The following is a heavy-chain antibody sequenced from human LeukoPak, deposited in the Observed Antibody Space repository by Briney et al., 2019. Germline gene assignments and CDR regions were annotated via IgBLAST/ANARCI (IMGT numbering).Heavy chain of an antibody. D-gene: IGHD6-19*01. J-gene: IGHJ5*02. Sequence: ASVKVSCKASGYTFTGYYMHWVRQAPGQGLEWMGWINPNSGGTNYAQKFQGRVTMTRDTSISAAYMELSRLRSDDTAVYYCARDRGLLSGYSSGWYNDWFDPWGQGTLVNVSS. CDR2: INPNSGGT. V-gene: IGHV1-2*02. CDR3: ARDRGLLSGYSSGWYNDWFDP. CDR1: GYTFTGYY.